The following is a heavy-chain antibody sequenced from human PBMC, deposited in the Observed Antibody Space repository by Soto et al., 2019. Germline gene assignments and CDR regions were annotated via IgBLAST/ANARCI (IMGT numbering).Heavy chain of an antibody. CDR1: GGSINNYY. V-gene: IGHV4-59*01. D-gene: IGHD1-26*01. CDR3: ARRYGGNFDY. CDR2: IYYRGST. Sequence: QVQLQESGPGLVKPSETLSLTCTVSGGSINNYYWSWIRQPPGKGLEWIGYIYYRGSTNYNPSLKNRVTRSIDTSKNQFTPKMSSVPAADTAVYYCARRYGGNFDYWGQGTLVTVSS. J-gene: IGHJ4*02.